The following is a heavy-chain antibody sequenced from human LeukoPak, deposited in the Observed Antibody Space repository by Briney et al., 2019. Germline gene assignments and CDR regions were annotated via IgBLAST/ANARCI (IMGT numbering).Heavy chain of an antibody. CDR1: GFTVSSND. Sequence: GGSLRLSCAASGFTVSSNDMSWVRQAPGKGLEWVSAIYSGGSTYYADSVKGRFTISRDNSKNTLYLQMNSLRAEDTAVYYCAREVATATAGWGQGTLVTVSS. J-gene: IGHJ4*02. D-gene: IGHD5-12*01. CDR2: IYSGGST. V-gene: IGHV3-53*01. CDR3: AREVATATAG.